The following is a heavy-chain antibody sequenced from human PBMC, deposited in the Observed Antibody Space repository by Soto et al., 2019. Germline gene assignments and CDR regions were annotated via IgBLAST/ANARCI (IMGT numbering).Heavy chain of an antibody. CDR1: GYTFSDFD. D-gene: IGHD3-16*01. CDR3: ARGNPFNYAGFDV. Sequence: QAHLEQSGAEVKRPGASVKVSCKASGYTFSDFDINWLRQASGQGPEWMGWMNAKSGDTFFAQRFQGKFNTTWDPSLGTAYMEVGSLTSDDTAMYYCARGNPFNYAGFDVWGQGTTVAVSS. CDR2: MNAKSGDT. V-gene: IGHV1-8*01. J-gene: IGHJ6*02.